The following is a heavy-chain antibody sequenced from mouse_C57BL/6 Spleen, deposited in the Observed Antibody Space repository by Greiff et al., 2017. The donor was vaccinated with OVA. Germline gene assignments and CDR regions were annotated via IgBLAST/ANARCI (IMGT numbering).Heavy chain of an antibody. J-gene: IGHJ1*03. CDR3: GRGDYGSSHWDFDG. CDR1: GFTFSDYG. Sequence: EVHLVESGGGLVKPGGSLKLSCAASGFTFSDYGMHWVRQAPEKGLEWVAYISSGGSTIYYAATVTGRFTISRDNARKTLFQQMTSLRSEDTAMYYCGRGDYGSSHWDFDGWGTGTTGTVSS. V-gene: IGHV5-17*01. D-gene: IGHD1-1*01. CDR2: ISSGGSTI.